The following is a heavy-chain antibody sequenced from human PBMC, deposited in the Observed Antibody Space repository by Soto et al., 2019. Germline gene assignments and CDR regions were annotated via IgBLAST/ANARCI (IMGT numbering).Heavy chain of an antibody. V-gene: IGHV1-3*04. J-gene: IGHJ4*02. CDR2: IHTGKGDT. Sequence: ASVKVSCKASGYIFSIFALHCVLQSPLRRLEWMGWIHTGKGDTRYSESFQGRVTIMRDTSASTSYMELSSLRSEDTGVYYCARAAGCGGDCYSPDFDYWGQGTLVTVSS. D-gene: IGHD2-21*02. CDR1: GYIFSIFA. CDR3: ARAAGCGGDCYSPDFDY.